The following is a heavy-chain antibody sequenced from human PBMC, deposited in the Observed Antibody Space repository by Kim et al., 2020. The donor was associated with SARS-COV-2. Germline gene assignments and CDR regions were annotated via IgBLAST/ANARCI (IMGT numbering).Heavy chain of an antibody. CDR3: ARGRSGSYFDY. D-gene: IGHD1-26*01. V-gene: IGHV3-53*01. J-gene: IGHJ4*02. CDR2: IYSGGST. Sequence: GGSLRLSCAASGFTVSSSYMSWVRQAPGKGLEWVSVIYSGGSTYYADSVKGRFTISRDNSKNTVYLQMNSLRAQDTAVYYCARGRSGSYFDYWGQGTLVTVSS. CDR1: GFTVSSSY.